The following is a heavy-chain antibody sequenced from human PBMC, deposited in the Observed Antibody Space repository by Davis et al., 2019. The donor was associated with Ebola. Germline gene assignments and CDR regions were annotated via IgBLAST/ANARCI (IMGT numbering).Heavy chain of an antibody. Sequence: GGSLRLSCVASGFTFRGYSMNWVRQAPGKGLEWISYITTRTDIIYYADSVKGRFTVSRDNAQNSLYLQMNSLTDEDTAVYYCARGSNFLYGPFDYWGQGTLVTVSS. J-gene: IGHJ4*02. CDR2: ITTRTDII. V-gene: IGHV3-48*02. D-gene: IGHD2/OR15-2a*01. CDR1: GFTFRGYS. CDR3: ARGSNFLYGPFDY.